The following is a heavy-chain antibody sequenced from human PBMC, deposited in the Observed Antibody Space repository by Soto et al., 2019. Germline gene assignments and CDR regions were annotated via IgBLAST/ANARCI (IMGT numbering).Heavy chain of an antibody. CDR2: IDPSDSYT. Sequence: PGESLKISCKGSGYSFTSYWISWVRQMPGKGLEWMGRIDPSDSYTNYSPSFQGHVTISADKSISTAYLQWSSLKASDTAMYYCARPGYYDSRGYYGMAVWGQGTTVTVSS. V-gene: IGHV5-10-1*01. D-gene: IGHD3-22*01. CDR3: ARPGYYDSRGYYGMAV. J-gene: IGHJ6*02. CDR1: GYSFTSYW.